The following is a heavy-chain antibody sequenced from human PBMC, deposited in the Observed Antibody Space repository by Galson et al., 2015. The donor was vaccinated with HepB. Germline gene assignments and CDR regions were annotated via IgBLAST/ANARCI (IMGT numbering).Heavy chain of an antibody. CDR1: GYTFTTYN. Sequence: SVKVSCKASGYTFTTYNFHWVRQAPGQGLEWMGMINPSGGSTNYAQNFQGRVPMTRDTSTSIVYMELSSLTSEDTAVYYCAYICSSSSCLIDYWGQGTPFTVSS. D-gene: IGHD2-2*01. V-gene: IGHV1-46*01. CDR2: INPSGGST. CDR3: AYICSSSSCLIDY. J-gene: IGHJ4*02.